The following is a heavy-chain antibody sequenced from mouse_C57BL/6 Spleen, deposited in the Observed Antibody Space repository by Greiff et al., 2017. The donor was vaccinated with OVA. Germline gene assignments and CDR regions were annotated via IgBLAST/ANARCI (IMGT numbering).Heavy chain of an antibody. J-gene: IGHJ2*01. V-gene: IGHV3-6*01. D-gene: IGHD1-1*01. CDR2: ISYDGSN. Sequence: DVKLQESGPGLVKPSQSLSLTCSVTGYSITSGYYWKWIRQFPGNKLEWMGYISYDGSNNYNPSLKNRISITRDTSKNQFFLKLNSVTTEDTATYYCARVYYYGSSRYYFDYWGQGTTLTVSS. CDR3: ARVYYYGSSRYYFDY. CDR1: GYSITSGYY.